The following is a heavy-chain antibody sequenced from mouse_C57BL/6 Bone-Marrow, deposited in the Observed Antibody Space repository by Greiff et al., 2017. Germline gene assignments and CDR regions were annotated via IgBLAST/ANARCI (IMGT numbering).Heavy chain of an antibody. CDR3: ARFTTVVPYYYARDY. D-gene: IGHD1-1*01. CDR2: INPNNGGT. Sequence: EVQLQQSGPELVKPGASVKIPCKASGYTFTDYNLDWVKQSHGKSLEWIGDINPNNGGTIYNQKFKGKATLTVDKSSSTAYMELRSLTSDDTAVYYCARFTTVVPYYYARDYWGQGTSVTVSS. J-gene: IGHJ4*01. V-gene: IGHV1-18*01. CDR1: GYTFTDYN.